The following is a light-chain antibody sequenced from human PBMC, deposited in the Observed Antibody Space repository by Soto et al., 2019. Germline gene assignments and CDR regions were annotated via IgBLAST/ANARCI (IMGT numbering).Light chain of an antibody. V-gene: IGKV3-20*01. CDR3: QQYGSSGAT. Sequence: EIVFTQSPGTLSLSPGERATLSYRAIQSVSSSHLAWYQQKPGQAPRLLIYGAASRATGIPDRFSGSGSGTDFTLTISRLEPEDFAVYYCQQYGSSGATFGQGTKVDIK. J-gene: IGKJ1*01. CDR2: GAA. CDR1: QSVSSSH.